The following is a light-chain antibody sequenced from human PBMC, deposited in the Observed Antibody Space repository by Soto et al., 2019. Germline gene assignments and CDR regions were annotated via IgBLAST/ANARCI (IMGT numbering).Light chain of an antibody. CDR1: QDISNY. Sequence: DIQMTQSPSSLSASVGDRVTITCQASQDISNYLNWYQQKPGKAPKLLIYDASNLETGVPSRFSGSGSGTVFTFTISRLQPEDVATYYGQQYDNLPLTFGGGTKVEIK. J-gene: IGKJ4*01. V-gene: IGKV1-33*01. CDR3: QQYDNLPLT. CDR2: DAS.